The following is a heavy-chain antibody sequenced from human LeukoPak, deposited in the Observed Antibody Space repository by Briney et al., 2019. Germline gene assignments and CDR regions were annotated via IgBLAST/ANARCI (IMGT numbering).Heavy chain of an antibody. CDR3: ARQNHDIGTNWFDP. J-gene: IGHJ5*02. V-gene: IGHV4-39*07. CDR1: GGSISSIHYY. D-gene: IGHD3-9*01. Sequence: SSETLSLTCSASGGSISSIHYYWGWIRQPPGKGPEWIGSIYDTGSTYYKASLKSRVTISLDTSKNQFSLRLSSVTAADTAVYYCARQNHDIGTNWFDPWGQGTLVTVSS. CDR2: IYDTGST.